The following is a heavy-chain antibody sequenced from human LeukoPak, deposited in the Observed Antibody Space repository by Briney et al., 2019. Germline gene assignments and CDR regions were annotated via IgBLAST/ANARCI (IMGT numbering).Heavy chain of an antibody. D-gene: IGHD3-22*01. CDR2: INPDSGAT. J-gene: IGHJ4*02. CDR3: TREPYYSGGSAYYS. Sequence: ASVKVSCKTSGYTFTGYYIHWIRQAPGQGPEYMGWINPDSGATNYVEKFQGRASMTRDTSISTAYMQLSRLRSGDTAVYYCTREPYYSGGSAYYSWGQGTLVTVSS. CDR1: GYTFTGYY. V-gene: IGHV1-2*02.